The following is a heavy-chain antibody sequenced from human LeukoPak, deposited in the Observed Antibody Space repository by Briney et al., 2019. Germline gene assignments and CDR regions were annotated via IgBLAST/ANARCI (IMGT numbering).Heavy chain of an antibody. Sequence: SETPSLTCTVSGGSISSSSYYWGWIRQPPGKGLEWIGSIYYSGSTYYNPSLKSRVTISVDTSKNQFSLKLSSVTAADTAVYYCARGRVKQGAFDIWGQGTMVTVSS. CDR3: ARGRVKQGAFDI. J-gene: IGHJ3*02. CDR2: IYYSGST. CDR1: GGSISSSSYY. D-gene: IGHD3-22*01. V-gene: IGHV4-39*07.